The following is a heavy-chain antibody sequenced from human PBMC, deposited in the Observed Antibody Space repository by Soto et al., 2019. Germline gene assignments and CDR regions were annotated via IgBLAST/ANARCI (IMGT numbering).Heavy chain of an antibody. V-gene: IGHV1-46*03. CDR1: GYTFTSYY. D-gene: IGHD2-2*01. Sequence: ASVKGSCKASGYTFTSYYIHWVRQAPGQGLEWMGIINPSGGSTNYAQKFQGRVIMTRDTSTNTIYMELSSLRSEDTAVYYCARGGDCSSTSCYVHYGMDVWG. CDR3: ARGGDCSSTSCYVHYGMDV. J-gene: IGHJ6*02. CDR2: INPSGGST.